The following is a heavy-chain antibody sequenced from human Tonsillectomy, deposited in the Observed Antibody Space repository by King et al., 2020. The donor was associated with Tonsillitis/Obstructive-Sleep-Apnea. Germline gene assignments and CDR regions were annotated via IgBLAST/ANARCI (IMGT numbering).Heavy chain of an antibody. CDR3: ARGGVSAAPDYYMDV. V-gene: IGHV1-69*01. CDR1: GGTFSSYA. Sequence: VQLVESGAEVKKPGSSVKVSCKASGGTFSSYAISWGRQAPGQGLDGLGGIIPIFGTGTYAQKFKGRDTITGDESTSTAYMELGSLRSEDTAVYYCARGGVSAAPDYYMDVWGKGTTVTVSS. J-gene: IGHJ6*03. D-gene: IGHD6-6*01. CDR2: IIPIFGTG.